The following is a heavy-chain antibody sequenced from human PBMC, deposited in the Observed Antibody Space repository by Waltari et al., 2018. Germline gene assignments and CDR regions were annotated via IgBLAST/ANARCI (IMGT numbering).Heavy chain of an antibody. CDR3: AKDSQYYFDY. V-gene: IGHV3-33*06. CDR1: GFTFSSYG. CDR2: IWYDGSNK. Sequence: QVQLVESGGGVVQPGRSLRLSCAASGFTFSSYGMHWVRQAPGKGLEWVAVIWYDGSNKYYADSVKGRFTISRDNSKNTLYLQMNSLRAEDTAMYYCAKDSQYYFDYWGQGTLVTVSS. J-gene: IGHJ4*02.